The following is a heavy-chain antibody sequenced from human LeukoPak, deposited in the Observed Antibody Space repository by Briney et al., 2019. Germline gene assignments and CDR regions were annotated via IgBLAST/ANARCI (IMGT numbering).Heavy chain of an antibody. CDR3: ARQARAQLYYYSSGSYGFDY. Sequence: SETLSLTCTVSGGSISSYYWSWIRQPPGKGLEWIGYIYYSGSTNYNPSLKSRVTISVDTSKNQFSLKLSSVTAADTAVYYCARQARAQLYYYSSGSYGFDYWGQGTLVTVSS. D-gene: IGHD3-10*01. CDR1: GGSISSYY. CDR2: IYYSGST. J-gene: IGHJ4*02. V-gene: IGHV4-59*08.